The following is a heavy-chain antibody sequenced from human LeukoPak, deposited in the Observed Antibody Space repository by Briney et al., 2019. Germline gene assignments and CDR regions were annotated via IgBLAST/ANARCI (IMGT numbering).Heavy chain of an antibody. Sequence: GGSLRLSCAASRFTFSTYWMSWVRQAPGKGLEWVASINEDGSEKYYVGSVKGRFTISRDNANNSVYLQMNSLRAEDTAVYYCAKPIRPAAIPYLGYWGQGTLVTVSS. V-gene: IGHV3-7*03. D-gene: IGHD2-2*02. CDR2: INEDGSEK. CDR3: AKPIRPAAIPYLGY. J-gene: IGHJ4*02. CDR1: RFTFSTYW.